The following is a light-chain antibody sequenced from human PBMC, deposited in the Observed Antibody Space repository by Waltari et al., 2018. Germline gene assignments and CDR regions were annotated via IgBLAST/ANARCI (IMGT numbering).Light chain of an antibody. CDR1: QLGDIF. CDR3: QAWDSVTAFHV. Sequence: SSDLTQPLSVSVSPGQTASITRSGDQLGDIFTSWYQQKPGQAPVLVIFQDTKRPSGIPERFSASSSGNTATLTISGTQAMDEADYYCQAWDSVTAFHVFGTGTKLTVL. V-gene: IGLV3-1*01. CDR2: QDT. J-gene: IGLJ1*01.